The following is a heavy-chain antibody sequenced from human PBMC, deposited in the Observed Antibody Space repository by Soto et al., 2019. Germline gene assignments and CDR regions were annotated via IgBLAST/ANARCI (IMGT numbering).Heavy chain of an antibody. CDR1: DGSFSGYY. D-gene: IGHD3-10*01. CDR3: ARHVGNYGDWAFEF. J-gene: IGHJ4*02. CDR2: INHIGST. Sequence: SETLSLTCAVYDGSFSGYYWSWIRQSPGKGLEWIGEINHIGSTNYSPSLKSRVTISLDTSKNQFSLTLSSVTAADTAVYYCARHVGNYGDWAFEFWGPGNLVTVSS. V-gene: IGHV4-34*01.